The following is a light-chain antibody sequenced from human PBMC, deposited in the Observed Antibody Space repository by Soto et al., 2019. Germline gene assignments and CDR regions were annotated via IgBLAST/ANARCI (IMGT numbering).Light chain of an antibody. V-gene: IGLV1-44*01. Sequence: QLVLTQPPSASGTPGQRVTISCSGSSSNIGSNTVNWYQQLPGTAPKLLIYSNNQQPSGVPDRFSGSKSGTSASLAISGLQSEDEADYYCAAWDDSLNVVFGGGTKLTVL. CDR1: SSNIGSNT. J-gene: IGLJ2*01. CDR2: SNN. CDR3: AAWDDSLNVV.